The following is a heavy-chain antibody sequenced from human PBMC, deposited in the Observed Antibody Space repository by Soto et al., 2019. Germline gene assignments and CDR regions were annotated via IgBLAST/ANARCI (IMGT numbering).Heavy chain of an antibody. CDR1: GFTFTSSA. J-gene: IGHJ3*02. CDR2: IVVGSGNT. CDR3: ARQSWYYDLWSGYYPFPPGAFDI. D-gene: IGHD3-3*01. Sequence: SVKVSCKASGFTFTSSAMQWVRQARGQRLEWIGWIVVGSGNTNYAQKFQERVTITRDMSTSTAYMELSSLRSEDTAVYYCARQSWYYDLWSGYYPFPPGAFDIWGQGTMVTVSS. V-gene: IGHV1-58*02.